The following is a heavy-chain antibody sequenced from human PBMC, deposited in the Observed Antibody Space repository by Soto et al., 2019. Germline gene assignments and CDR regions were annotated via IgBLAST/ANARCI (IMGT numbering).Heavy chain of an antibody. D-gene: IGHD5-12*01. Sequence: SETLSLTCTVSGSPFSRGGYYWSWIRQHPGKGLECIGYIFYSGSTYYNPSLKSRVTISVDTSKNQFSLKLSSVTAADTAVYYCASGYSGYDPWLFDYWGQGTLVTVSS. V-gene: IGHV4-31*03. CDR1: GSPFSRGGYY. J-gene: IGHJ4*02. CDR2: IFYSGST. CDR3: ASGYSGYDPWLFDY.